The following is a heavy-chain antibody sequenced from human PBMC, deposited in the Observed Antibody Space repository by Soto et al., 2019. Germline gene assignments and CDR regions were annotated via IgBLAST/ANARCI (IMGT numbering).Heavy chain of an antibody. CDR1: GYTFTGLY. Sequence: EASVKVSCKASGYTFTGLYIHWVRLAPGQGLEWMGWINPNSGGTNYAEKFQGRVTMTRDTSISTAYMELSSLRSDDTAVYYCARDHGWWSFDYWGQGALVTVSS. CDR3: ARDHGWWSFDY. J-gene: IGHJ4*02. V-gene: IGHV1-2*02. D-gene: IGHD2-8*02. CDR2: INPNSGGT.